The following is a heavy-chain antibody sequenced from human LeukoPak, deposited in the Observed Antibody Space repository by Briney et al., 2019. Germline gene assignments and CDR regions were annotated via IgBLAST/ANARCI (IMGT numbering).Heavy chain of an antibody. Sequence: ASMKVSCKASGYTITGYYMHGVRQAPGQWLEWMGRINPNSGGTNYAQKFQGRVTMTRDTSISTAYMELSSLRSDDTAMYYCASRSTVTSWGQGTLVTVSS. V-gene: IGHV1-2*06. CDR1: GYTITGYY. CDR2: INPNSGGT. CDR3: ASRSTVTS. J-gene: IGHJ4*02. D-gene: IGHD4-17*01.